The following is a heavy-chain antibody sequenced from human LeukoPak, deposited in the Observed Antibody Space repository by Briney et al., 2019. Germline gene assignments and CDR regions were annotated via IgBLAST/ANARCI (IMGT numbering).Heavy chain of an antibody. CDR3: AKHYQDRSGWYYFDY. J-gene: IGHJ4*02. D-gene: IGHD6-19*01. CDR1: GFTISSYG. CDR2: ISYDGSNK. Sequence: GGSLRLSCAASGFTISSYGMHWVRQAPGKGLEWVAVISYDGSNKYYADSVKGRFTISRDNSKNTLYLQMNSLRAEDTAVYYCAKHYQDRSGWYYFDYWGQGTLVTVSS. V-gene: IGHV3-30*18.